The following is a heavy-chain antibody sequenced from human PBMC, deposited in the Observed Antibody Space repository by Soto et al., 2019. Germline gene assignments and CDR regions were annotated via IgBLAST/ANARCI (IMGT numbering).Heavy chain of an antibody. Sequence: EVQLLESGGGLVQPGGYLRLSCAASGFTFSSYAMSWVRQAPGKGLEWVSVISGIGDRTYYADSVKGRFTITRDNSEKMVYLQMDSLRDEETAVYYCAKGSGDLCRDTSRWGSDYWCQGTLVTVS. CDR1: GFTFSSYA. V-gene: IGHV3-23*01. D-gene: IGHD3-16*02. CDR3: AKGSGDLCRDTSRWGSDY. CDR2: ISGIGDRT. J-gene: IGHJ4*02.